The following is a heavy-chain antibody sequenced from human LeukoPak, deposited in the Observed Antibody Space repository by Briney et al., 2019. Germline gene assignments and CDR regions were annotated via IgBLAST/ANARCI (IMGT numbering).Heavy chain of an antibody. J-gene: IGHJ3*02. CDR1: GFTFSSYG. D-gene: IGHD6-13*01. Sequence: PGGSLRLSCAASGFTFSSYGMHWVRQAPGKGLEWVAVISYDGSNKYYADSVKGRFTISRDNSKNTLYLQMNSLRAEDTAVYYCAKVDSSSWYLSFDIWGQGTMVTVAS. V-gene: IGHV3-30*18. CDR2: ISYDGSNK. CDR3: AKVDSSSWYLSFDI.